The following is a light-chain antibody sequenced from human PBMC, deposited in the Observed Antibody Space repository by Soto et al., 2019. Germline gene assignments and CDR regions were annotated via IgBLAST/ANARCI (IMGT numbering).Light chain of an antibody. V-gene: IGKV4-1*01. CDR1: QSVLYNSNNKNF. CDR2: WAS. J-gene: IGKJ2*01. Sequence: DIVMTQSPDSLAVSLGERAALKCKSSQSVLYNSNNKNFLAWYQQKPGQPPKLLIYWASTRESGVPDRFSGSGYGTDFTLPISNLQAEDVAVYYCQKYYSTPYTVGQGTKVEIK. CDR3: QKYYSTPYT.